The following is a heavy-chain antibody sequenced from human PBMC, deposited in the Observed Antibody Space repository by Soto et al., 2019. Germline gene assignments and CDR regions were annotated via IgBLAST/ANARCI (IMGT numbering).Heavy chain of an antibody. J-gene: IGHJ5*02. CDR2: IYPSDSQT. Sequence: GESLKIACKGSGYSFSNWWIAWVRQMPGKGLEYMGIIYPSDSQTRYSPSFQGQVTISADKSISTAYLQWSSLKASDTAIYYCARHGFYGDYSSNYFDPWGQGTLVTVSS. V-gene: IGHV5-51*01. CDR3: ARHGFYGDYSSNYFDP. D-gene: IGHD4-17*01. CDR1: GYSFSNWW.